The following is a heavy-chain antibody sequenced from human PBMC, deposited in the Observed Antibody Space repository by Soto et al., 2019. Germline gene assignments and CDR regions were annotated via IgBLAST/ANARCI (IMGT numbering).Heavy chain of an antibody. CDR2: IWYDGSNK. V-gene: IGHV3-33*01. Sequence: QVQLVESGGGVVQPGRSMRLSCAAYGFTFSSYGMHWVRQAPGKGLEWVAVIWYDGSNKYYADSVKGRFTISRDNSKNTLYLQINSLRAEDTAVYYCASSRWQSHFYYWGQGPLVTVSS. CDR1: GFTFSSYG. D-gene: IGHD6-13*01. J-gene: IGHJ4*02. CDR3: ASSRWQSHFYY.